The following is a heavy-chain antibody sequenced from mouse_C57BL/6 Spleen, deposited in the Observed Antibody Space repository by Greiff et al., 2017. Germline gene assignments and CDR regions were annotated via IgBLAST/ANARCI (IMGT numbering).Heavy chain of an antibody. CDR1: GFTFSDYG. CDR3: ARGVDGAMDY. CDR2: ISSGSSTI. J-gene: IGHJ4*01. D-gene: IGHD1-1*01. V-gene: IGHV5-17*01. Sequence: EVKLVESGGGLVKPGGSLKLSCAASGFTFSDYGMHWVRQAPEKGLEWVAYISSGSSTIYYADTVTGRFTISRDNAKNTLFLQMTSLRSEDTAMYYCARGVDGAMDYWGQGPSVTVSS.